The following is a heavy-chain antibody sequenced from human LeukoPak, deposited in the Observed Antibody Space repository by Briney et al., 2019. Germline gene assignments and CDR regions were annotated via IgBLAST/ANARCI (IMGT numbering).Heavy chain of an antibody. V-gene: IGHV4-39*01. CDR1: GGSLSSSSYY. J-gene: IGHJ3*02. CDR3: ANIIVGTTRHAFDI. D-gene: IGHD1-26*01. Sequence: SETLSLTCSVSGGSLSSSSYYWGWIRQPPGKGLEWIGSLYHSGSTFYNPSLKSRVTISVDTSKNQFSLKLSSVTAADTAVYYCANIIVGTTRHAFDIWGQGTMVTVSS. CDR2: LYHSGST.